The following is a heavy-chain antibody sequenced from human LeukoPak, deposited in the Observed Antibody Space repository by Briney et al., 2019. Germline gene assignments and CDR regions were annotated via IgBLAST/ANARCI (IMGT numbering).Heavy chain of an antibody. V-gene: IGHV3-11*04. J-gene: IGHJ4*02. CDR3: AREQGTYYDSSGYSIDY. D-gene: IGHD3-22*01. CDR2: ISSNGSTI. Sequence: GGSLRLPCAASGFTFSNACMSWVRQAPGKGLEWVSYISSNGSTIYYADSLKGRFTISRDNAKNSLYLQMNSLRADDTAVYYCAREQGTYYDSSGYSIDYWGQGTLVTVSS. CDR1: GFTFSNAC.